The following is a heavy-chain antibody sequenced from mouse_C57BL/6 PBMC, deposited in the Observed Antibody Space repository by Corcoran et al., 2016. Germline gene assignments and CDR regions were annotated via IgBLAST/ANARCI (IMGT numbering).Heavy chain of an antibody. J-gene: IGHJ2*01. Sequence: QVQLQQSGAELVKPGASVKISCKASGYAFSSYWMNWVKQRPGKGLEWIGQIYPGDGDTNYNGKFKGKATLTADKSSSTAYMQLSSLTSEDSAVYFCATGRITTVVATGYWGQGTTLTVSS. CDR2: IYPGDGDT. CDR3: ATGRITTVVATGY. V-gene: IGHV1-80*01. CDR1: GYAFSSYW. D-gene: IGHD1-1*01.